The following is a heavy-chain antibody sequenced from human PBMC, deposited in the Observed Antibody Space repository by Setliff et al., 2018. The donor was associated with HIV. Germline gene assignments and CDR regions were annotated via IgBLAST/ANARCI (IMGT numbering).Heavy chain of an antibody. CDR1: GASISDSISY. J-gene: IGHJ6*03. V-gene: IGHV4-39*01. CDR3: ARHRDPPGTRWIFYYYYMDL. Sequence: SETLSLTCTVYGASISDSISYWGWIRQPPGKRLEWLGSIYSSGSTSYNPSLSSRLTLSVDTSKSHVSLRLSSVTAAHTGVYYCARHRDPPGTRWIFYYYYMDLWGGGTTVTVSS. D-gene: IGHD5-12*01. CDR2: IYSSGST.